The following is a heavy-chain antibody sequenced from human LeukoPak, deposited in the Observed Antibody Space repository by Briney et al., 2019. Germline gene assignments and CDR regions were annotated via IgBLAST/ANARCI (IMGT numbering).Heavy chain of an antibody. J-gene: IGHJ4*02. CDR3: ARGYLYYDFWTGYPYFDF. V-gene: IGHV3-11*01. D-gene: IGHD3-3*01. CDR2: ISASGSNM. Sequence: GGSLRLSCIASGFDFSDHYMTWVRQAPGKGLEWLADISASGSNMYYADSVEGRFTISRDNANNSMYLQMNSLRAEDTAVYYCARGYLYYDFWTGYPYFDFWGQGTQVVVSS. CDR1: GFDFSDHY.